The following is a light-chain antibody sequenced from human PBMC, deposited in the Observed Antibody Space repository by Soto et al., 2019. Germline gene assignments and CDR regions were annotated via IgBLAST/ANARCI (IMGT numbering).Light chain of an antibody. CDR1: QSVSNN. J-gene: IGKJ2*01. V-gene: IGKV3-15*01. Sequence: EIVMTQSPATLSLSPGERATLSCRASQSVSNNLAWYQQKPGQAPRLLIYGASARATGIPARFSGSGSGIVFTLTIRSLQSEDVAVYYCQQYNPWYTFGQGTKLEIK. CDR2: GAS. CDR3: QQYNPWYT.